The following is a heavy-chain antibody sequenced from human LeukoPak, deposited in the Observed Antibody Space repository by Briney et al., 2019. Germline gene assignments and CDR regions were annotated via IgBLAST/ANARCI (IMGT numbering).Heavy chain of an antibody. CDR2: IYYSGST. J-gene: IGHJ4*02. CDR1: GGSISSYY. D-gene: IGHD6-19*01. CDR3: ARYRRDSSGWYEYDY. V-gene: IGHV4-59*01. Sequence: PSETLSLTCTVSGGSISSYYWSWIRQPPGKGLGWIGYIYYSGSTNYNPSLKSRVTISVDTSKNQFSLKLSSVTAADTAVYYCARYRRDSSGWYEYDYWGQGTLVTVSS.